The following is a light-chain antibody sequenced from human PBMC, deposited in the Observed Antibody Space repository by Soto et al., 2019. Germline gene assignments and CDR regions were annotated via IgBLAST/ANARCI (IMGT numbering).Light chain of an antibody. CDR3: QQYDNHPPT. V-gene: IGKV1-33*01. Sequence: DIQMTQSPSSLSASVGDRVTITCQASQDISKYLNWYRQKPGKAPNLLIYDASKLKTGVPSRFSGSGSGTDFTLTISSMQHEDIATYYCQQYDNHPPTFGGGTRVEIK. CDR2: DAS. J-gene: IGKJ4*01. CDR1: QDISKY.